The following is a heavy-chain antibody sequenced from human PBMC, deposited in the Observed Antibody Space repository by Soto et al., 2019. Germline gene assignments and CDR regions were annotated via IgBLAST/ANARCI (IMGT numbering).Heavy chain of an antibody. CDR1: GFTFSSYG. Sequence: GGSLRLSCAASGFTFSSYGMHWVRQAPGKGLEWVAVIWYDGSNKYYADSVKGRFTISRDNSKNTLYLQMNSLRAEDTAVYYCARDLIRFLEWLPIGSIPFLDYWGQGTLVTVSS. CDR3: ARDLIRFLEWLPIGSIPFLDY. CDR2: IWYDGSNK. D-gene: IGHD3-3*01. V-gene: IGHV3-33*01. J-gene: IGHJ4*02.